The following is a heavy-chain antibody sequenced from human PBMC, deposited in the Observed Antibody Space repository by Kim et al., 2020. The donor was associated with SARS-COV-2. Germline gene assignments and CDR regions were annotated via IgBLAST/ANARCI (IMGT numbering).Heavy chain of an antibody. CDR3: AKGPRITMIVVVIPSPFDI. D-gene: IGHD3-22*01. Sequence: GGSLRLSCAASGFTFSSYAMSWVRQAPGKGLEWVSAISGSGGSTYYADSVKGRFTISRDNSKNTLYLQMNSLRAEDTAVYYCAKGPRITMIVVVIPSPFDIWVQGTMVTVSS. J-gene: IGHJ3*02. CDR1: GFTFSSYA. CDR2: ISGSGGST. V-gene: IGHV3-23*01.